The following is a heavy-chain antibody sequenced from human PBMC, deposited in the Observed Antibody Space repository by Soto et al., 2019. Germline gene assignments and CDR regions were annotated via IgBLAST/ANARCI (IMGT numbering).Heavy chain of an antibody. CDR3: AVMITFGGVIAYYYGMDV. CDR1: GGTFSSYA. Sequence: QVQLVQSGAEVKKPGSSVKVSCKASGGTFSSYAISWVRQAPGQGLEWMGGIIPSFGTANYAQKFQGRDTITADKSTSTAYMELSSLRSEDTAVYYCAVMITFGGVIAYYYGMDVWGQGTTVTVSS. V-gene: IGHV1-69*06. CDR2: IIPSFGTA. D-gene: IGHD3-16*02. J-gene: IGHJ6*02.